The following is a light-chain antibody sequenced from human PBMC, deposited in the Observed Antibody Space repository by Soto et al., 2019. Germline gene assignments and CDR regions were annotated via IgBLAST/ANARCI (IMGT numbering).Light chain of an antibody. J-gene: IGLJ1*01. V-gene: IGLV2-23*02. CDR3: CSYAGSYYV. Sequence: QSVLPQPASLSGSPGQSITISCTGTSSDVGSYNLVSWYQQHPGKAPKLMIYEVSKRPSGVSNRFSGSKSGNTASLTISGLQAEDEADYYCCSYAGSYYVFGTGTKVTVL. CDR1: SSDVGSYNL. CDR2: EVS.